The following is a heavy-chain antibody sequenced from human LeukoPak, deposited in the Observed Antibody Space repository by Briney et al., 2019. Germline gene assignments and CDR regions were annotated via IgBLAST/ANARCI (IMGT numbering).Heavy chain of an antibody. CDR3: AREGGITIFGVVIDYYYYMDV. D-gene: IGHD3-3*01. J-gene: IGHJ6*03. CDR1: GGSINNYY. Sequence: SETLSLTCTVSGGSINNYYWSWIRQPPGKGLEGIGYIYYSGSTNYNPSLKSRVTMSVDTSKNQFSLKLSSVTAADTAVYYCAREGGITIFGVVIDYYYYMDVWGKGTTVTVSS. V-gene: IGHV4-59*12. CDR2: IYYSGST.